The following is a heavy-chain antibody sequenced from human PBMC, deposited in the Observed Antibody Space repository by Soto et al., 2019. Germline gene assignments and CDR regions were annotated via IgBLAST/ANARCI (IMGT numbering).Heavy chain of an antibody. CDR1: GFTFSSYW. V-gene: IGHV3-7*04. D-gene: IGHD1-26*01. CDR3: ARLVSAAANDY. Sequence: EVQLVESGGGLVQPGGSLRLSCAASGFTFSSYWMSWVGQAPGKGLEWVANIKQDETEKYYVDSVKCRFTISRDNAQTSLYLQMNRLRAEDTAVYYCARLVSAAANDYWGQGTLVTVSS. CDR2: IKQDETEK. J-gene: IGHJ4*02.